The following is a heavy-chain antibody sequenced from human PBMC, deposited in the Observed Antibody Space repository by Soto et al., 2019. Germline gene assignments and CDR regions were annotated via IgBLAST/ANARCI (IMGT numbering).Heavy chain of an antibody. Sequence: EVQLVESGGGLVQPGGSLRLSCAASGFTFSKYWIHWVRQAPGKGLVWVSRIKGDESTTNYADSVKGRFTISRDNANDVVFLHMNPMTANDTAVYYCARGGYGLWLNDYWGQGTLVTVSS. D-gene: IGHD5-18*01. J-gene: IGHJ4*02. V-gene: IGHV3-74*01. CDR3: ARGGYGLWLNDY. CDR1: GFTFSKYW. CDR2: IKGDESTT.